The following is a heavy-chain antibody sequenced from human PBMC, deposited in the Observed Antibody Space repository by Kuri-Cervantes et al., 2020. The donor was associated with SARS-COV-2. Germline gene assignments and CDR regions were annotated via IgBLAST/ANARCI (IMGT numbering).Heavy chain of an antibody. CDR2: INHSGST. CDR1: GGSFSGYY. Sequence: SETLSLTCAVYGGSFSGYYWSWIRQPPGKGLEWIGEINHSGSTNYNPSLKSRVTISVDTSKNQFSLKLSSVTAADTAVYYRARVGYCSSTSCSPFDYWGQGTPVTVSS. D-gene: IGHD2-2*01. CDR3: ARVGYCSSTSCSPFDY. V-gene: IGHV4-34*01. J-gene: IGHJ4*02.